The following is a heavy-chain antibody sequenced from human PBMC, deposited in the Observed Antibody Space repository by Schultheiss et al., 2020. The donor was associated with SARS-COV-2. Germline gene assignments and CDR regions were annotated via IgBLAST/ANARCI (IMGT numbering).Heavy chain of an antibody. Sequence: SLKISCAASGFTFDDYAMHWVRQAPGKGLEWVSGISWNSGSIGYADSVKGRFTISRDNAKNSLYLQMNSLRADDTAVYYCARSGSGGWLNPFHSWGQGILVTVSS. CDR1: GFTFDDYA. V-gene: IGHV3-9*01. J-gene: IGHJ4*02. CDR3: ARSGSGGWLNPFHS. CDR2: ISWNSGSI. D-gene: IGHD6-19*01.